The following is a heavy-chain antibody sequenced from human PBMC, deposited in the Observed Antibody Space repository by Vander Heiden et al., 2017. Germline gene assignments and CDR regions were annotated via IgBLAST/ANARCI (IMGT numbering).Heavy chain of an antibody. Sequence: EVQLVESGGGLVQPGGSLRLSCAASGFTFSNYWMGWVRQAPGKGLEWVANIRQNGSEKYYVDSVKGRFTISRDNAKNSLYLQMNSLRAEDTAVYYCASVTGIAAAGHWYFDLWGRGTLVTVSS. CDR1: GFTFSNYW. CDR3: ASVTGIAAAGHWYFDL. V-gene: IGHV3-7*03. J-gene: IGHJ2*01. D-gene: IGHD6-13*01. CDR2: IRQNGSEK.